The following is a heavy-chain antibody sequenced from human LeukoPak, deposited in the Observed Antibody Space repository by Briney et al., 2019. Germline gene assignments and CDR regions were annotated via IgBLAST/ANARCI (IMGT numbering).Heavy chain of an antibody. D-gene: IGHD6-19*01. Sequence: GGSLRLSCAASGFTFSTASLHWVRQAPGRGLEWVPAFDTGFGTYYPDSLKGRFTISRDNSKNTLFLQMNSLRAEDTAVYYCARSSGWWSFDYWGQGTLVTVSS. CDR2: FDTGFGT. J-gene: IGHJ4*02. V-gene: IGHV3-23*01. CDR1: GFTFSTAS. CDR3: ARSSGWWSFDY.